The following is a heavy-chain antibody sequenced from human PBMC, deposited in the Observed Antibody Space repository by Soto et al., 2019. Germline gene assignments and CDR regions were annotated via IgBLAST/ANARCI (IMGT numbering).Heavy chain of an antibody. D-gene: IGHD1-26*01. V-gene: IGHV3-9*01. Sequence: GGSLRLSCAASGFTFDDYAMHWVRQTPGKGLEWVSAIDWNSGSVGYADSVRGRFTISRDNAENSLYLQMNSLRPEDTALYYCTQSRGSYFTSYGMDVWGQGTTVTVSS. J-gene: IGHJ6*02. CDR2: IDWNSGSV. CDR1: GFTFDDYA. CDR3: TQSRGSYFTSYGMDV.